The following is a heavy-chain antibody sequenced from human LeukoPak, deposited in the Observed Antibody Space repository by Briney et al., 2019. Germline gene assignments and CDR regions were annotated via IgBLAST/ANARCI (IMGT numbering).Heavy chain of an antibody. J-gene: IGHJ6*03. D-gene: IGHD3-3*01. Sequence: PGGSLRLSCAASGFTFDDYGMSWVRQAPGKGLEWVSGINWNGGSTGYADSVKGRFTISRDNAKNSLYLQMNSLRAEDTALYYCARCGYYDFWSGYGAGWYYYMDVWGKGTTVTVSS. V-gene: IGHV3-20*04. CDR2: INWNGGST. CDR1: GFTFDDYG. CDR3: ARCGYYDFWSGYGAGWYYYMDV.